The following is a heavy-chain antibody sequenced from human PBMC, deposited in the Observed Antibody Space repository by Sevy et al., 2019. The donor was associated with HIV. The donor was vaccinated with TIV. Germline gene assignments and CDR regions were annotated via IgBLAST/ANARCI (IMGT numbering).Heavy chain of an antibody. Sequence: SVKVSCKASGGTFSSYAISWVRQAPGQGLEWMGRIIPIFGTANYAQKFQGRVTITADESTSTAYMELSSLRSEDTAVYYCASTAGGQQLPTDAFDIWGQGTMVTVSS. CDR1: GGTFSSYA. J-gene: IGHJ3*02. CDR2: IIPIFGTA. V-gene: IGHV1-69*13. D-gene: IGHD6-13*01. CDR3: ASTAGGQQLPTDAFDI.